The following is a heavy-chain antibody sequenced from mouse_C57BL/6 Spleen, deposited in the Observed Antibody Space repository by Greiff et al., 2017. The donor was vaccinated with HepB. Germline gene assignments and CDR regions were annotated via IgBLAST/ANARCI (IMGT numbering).Heavy chain of an antibody. Sequence: QVQLQQPGAELVKPGASVKMSCKASGYTFTSYWITWVKQRPGQGLEWIGDIYPGSGSTNYNEKFKSKATLTVDTSSSTAYMQLSSLTSEDSAVYYCARGDGNYVGFAYWGQGTLVTVSA. CDR1: GYTFTSYW. CDR2: IYPGSGST. J-gene: IGHJ3*01. CDR3: ARGDGNYVGFAY. V-gene: IGHV1-55*01. D-gene: IGHD2-1*01.